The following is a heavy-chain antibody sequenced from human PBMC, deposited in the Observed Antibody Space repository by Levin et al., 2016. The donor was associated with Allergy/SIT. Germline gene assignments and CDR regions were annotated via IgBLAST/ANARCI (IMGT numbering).Heavy chain of an antibody. D-gene: IGHD3-16*02. J-gene: IGHJ5*02. CDR2: ISSSSSYI. CDR3: ARDTGVWGSYRWMYFWFDP. Sequence: GESLKISCAASGFTFSSYSMNWVRQAPGKGLEWVSSISSSSSYIYYADSVKGRFTISRDNAKNSLYLQMNSLRAEDTAVYYCARDTGVWGSYRWMYFWFDPWGQGTLVTVSS. V-gene: IGHV3-21*01. CDR1: GFTFSSYS.